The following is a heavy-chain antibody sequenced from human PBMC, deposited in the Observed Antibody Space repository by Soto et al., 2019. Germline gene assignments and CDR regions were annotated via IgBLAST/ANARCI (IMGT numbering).Heavy chain of an antibody. Sequence: ASLKVCCKASGYTFTSYGISWVRQAPGQGLEWMGWISAYNGNTNYAQKLQGRVTMTTDTSTSTAYMELRSLRSDDTAVYYCARLEDDYIWGSYRYTKYYFDYWGQGTLVTVSS. V-gene: IGHV1-18*01. CDR3: ARLEDDYIWGSYRYTKYYFDY. D-gene: IGHD3-16*02. CDR2: ISAYNGNT. J-gene: IGHJ4*02. CDR1: GYTFTSYG.